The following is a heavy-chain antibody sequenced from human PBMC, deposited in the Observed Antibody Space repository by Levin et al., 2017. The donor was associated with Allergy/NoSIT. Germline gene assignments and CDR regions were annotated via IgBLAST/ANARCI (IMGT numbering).Heavy chain of an antibody. J-gene: IGHJ4*02. CDR3: AREGGYSSGYDFDL. CDR2: ITTSSSHI. V-gene: IGHV3-21*01. D-gene: IGHD6-19*01. Sequence: GGSLRLSCAASGFTFNTYSMIWVRQAPGKGLEWVSSITTSSSHISHADSVRGRFTISRDNAKNSLYLQMNNLRAEDTAVYYCAREGGYSSGYDFDLWGQGTLVTVSS. CDR1: GFTFNTYS.